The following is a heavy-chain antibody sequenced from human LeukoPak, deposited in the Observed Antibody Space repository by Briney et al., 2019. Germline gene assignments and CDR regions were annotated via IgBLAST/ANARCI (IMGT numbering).Heavy chain of an antibody. V-gene: IGHV3-53*01. CDR3: ARCPMGAFDI. CDR1: GFTVSSNY. CDR2: IYSGGST. J-gene: IGHJ3*02. D-gene: IGHD3-10*01. Sequence: PGGSLRLSCAASGFTVSSNYMSWVRQAPGRGLEWVSVIYSGGSTYYADSVKGRFTTSRDNSKNTLYLQMNSLRAEDTAVYYCARCPMGAFDIWGQGTMVTVSS.